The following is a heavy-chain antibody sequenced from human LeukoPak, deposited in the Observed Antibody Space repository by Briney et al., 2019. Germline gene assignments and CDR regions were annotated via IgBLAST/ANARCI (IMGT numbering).Heavy chain of an antibody. CDR2: IKQDGSEK. D-gene: IGHD4/OR15-4a*01. J-gene: IGHJ3*02. CDR1: GFTFSSYA. V-gene: IGHV3-7*01. Sequence: GGSLRLSCAASGFTFSSYAMSWVRQAPGKGLEWVANIKQDGSEKYYVDSVKGRFTISRDNAKNSLYLQMNSLRAEDTAVYYCARLFVLGGAFDIWGQGTMVTVSS. CDR3: ARLFVLGGAFDI.